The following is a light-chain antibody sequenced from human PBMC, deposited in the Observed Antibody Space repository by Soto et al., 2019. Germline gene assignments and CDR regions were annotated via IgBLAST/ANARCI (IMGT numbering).Light chain of an antibody. CDR1: QSVSVN. V-gene: IGKV3-15*01. CDR3: QQYSDWPFT. CDR2: GVS. J-gene: IGKJ3*01. Sequence: EIVMTQSPGTLSVSPGERATLSCRASQSVSVNLAWYQQKPGQAPRLLIYGVSTRATGIPARFSGSESGTEFTLTISSLQSEDFAVYYCQQYSDWPFTFGPGTKVDIK.